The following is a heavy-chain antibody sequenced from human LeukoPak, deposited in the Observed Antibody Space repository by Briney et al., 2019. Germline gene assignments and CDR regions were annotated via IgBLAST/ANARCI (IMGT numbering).Heavy chain of an antibody. Sequence: GGALRLSCAACRFAFNTHSLTWVRQAPGKGLEWVSHISARGDVTYYADSVEGRFTISRDNSNNTLFLHMRSLRGEDTAIYFCARSQWDLTYYLGSRGQGTLVAVSS. CDR3: ARSQWDLTYYLGS. D-gene: IGHD1-26*01. CDR1: RFAFNTHS. J-gene: IGHJ4*02. V-gene: IGHV3-23*01. CDR2: ISARGDVT.